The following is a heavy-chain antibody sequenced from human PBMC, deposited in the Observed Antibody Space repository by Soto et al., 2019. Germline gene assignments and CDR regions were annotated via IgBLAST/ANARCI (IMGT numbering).Heavy chain of an antibody. CDR1: GFTVSSNY. D-gene: IGHD3-10*01. J-gene: IGHJ4*02. Sequence: EVQLVETGGGLIQPGGSLRLSCAVSGFTVSSNYMSWVRQAPGKGLEWVSLIHSGGSTYYADSVKGRFTISRDNAKNTLSLQMNSLRAEDTAVYYCARGPPSATYGNYFDYWGQGTLVTVSS. CDR3: ARGPPSATYGNYFDY. V-gene: IGHV3-53*02. CDR2: IHSGGST.